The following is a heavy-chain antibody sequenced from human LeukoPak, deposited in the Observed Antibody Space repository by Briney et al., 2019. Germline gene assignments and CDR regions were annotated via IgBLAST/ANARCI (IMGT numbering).Heavy chain of an antibody. V-gene: IGHV4-4*07. CDR2: IYTSGST. J-gene: IGHJ4*02. D-gene: IGHD6-13*01. CDR3: ARYSSSWSFDY. Sequence: KPSETLSLTRTVSGASLSSYYWSWIRQPAGKGLEWIGRIYTSGSTNYNPSLKSRVTMSVDTSKNQFSLKLSSVTAADTAVYYCARYSSSWSFDYWGQGTLVTVSS. CDR1: GASLSSYY.